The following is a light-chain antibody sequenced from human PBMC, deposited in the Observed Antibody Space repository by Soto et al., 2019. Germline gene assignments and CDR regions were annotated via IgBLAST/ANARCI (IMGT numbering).Light chain of an antibody. V-gene: IGKV1-5*03. CDR1: QYIHNY. Sequence: DIQMTQSTSTLSASVGDRVTITCRASQYIHNYLAWYQQKPGEAPKLLIYEAANLESGVPSRFSGSGTGTEFTLTISSLQPDDFATYYRQQSNNYPWTFGQGTRVEI. J-gene: IGKJ1*01. CDR2: EAA. CDR3: QQSNNYPWT.